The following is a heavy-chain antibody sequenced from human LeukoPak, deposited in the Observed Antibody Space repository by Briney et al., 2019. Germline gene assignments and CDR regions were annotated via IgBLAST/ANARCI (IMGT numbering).Heavy chain of an antibody. V-gene: IGHV4-59*01. J-gene: IGHJ4*02. CDR3: ARVSGGTYPDY. CDR2: IYYSGST. D-gene: IGHD1-26*01. CDR1: GVSISSYY. Sequence: KASETLSLTCTVSGVSISSYYWSWIRQPPGKGLEWIGYIYYSGSTNYNPSLKSRVTISVDTSKNQFSLKLSSVTAADTAVYYCARVSGGTYPDYWGQGTLVTVSS.